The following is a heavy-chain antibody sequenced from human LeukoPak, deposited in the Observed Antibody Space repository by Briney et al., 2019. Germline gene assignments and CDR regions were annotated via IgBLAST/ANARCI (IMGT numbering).Heavy chain of an antibody. D-gene: IGHD6-19*01. J-gene: IGHJ4*02. Sequence: GESLRISCKGSGYSFTTYWISWVRQMPGKDLEWMGRIDPSDSYTSYNPSFQGHVTISADKSISTAYLQWSSLKASDTAMYYCARLLTSGWYVDYWGQGTLVTVSS. V-gene: IGHV5-10-1*01. CDR2: IDPSDSYT. CDR1: GYSFTTYW. CDR3: ARLLTSGWYVDY.